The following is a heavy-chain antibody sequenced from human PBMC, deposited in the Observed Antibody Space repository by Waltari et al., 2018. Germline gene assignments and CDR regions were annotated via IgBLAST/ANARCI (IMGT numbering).Heavy chain of an antibody. J-gene: IGHJ3*02. Sequence: QVQLVESGGGVVQPGRSLRLSCAASGFTFSSYGMHWVRQAPGKGLEWVEVIWYDGSNKYYADAVKGRFTISRDNSKNTLYLQMNSLRAEDTAVYYCARDGTRGYYDSSGSDAFDIWGQGTMVTVSS. CDR2: IWYDGSNK. CDR1: GFTFSSYG. D-gene: IGHD3-22*01. V-gene: IGHV3-33*01. CDR3: ARDGTRGYYDSSGSDAFDI.